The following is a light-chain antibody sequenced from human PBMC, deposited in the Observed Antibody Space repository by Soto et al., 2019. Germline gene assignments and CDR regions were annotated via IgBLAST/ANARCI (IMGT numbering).Light chain of an antibody. Sequence: QSALTQPASMSGSPGQSITISCSGSSSDVGGYNYVSWYQQHPGKAPKLMIFEVSNRPSGVSNRFSGSKSGNTASLTISGLQTEDEAYYYCTSYTNINGLLFGGGTKLTVL. CDR3: TSYTNINGLL. CDR2: EVS. CDR1: SSDVGGYNY. J-gene: IGLJ2*01. V-gene: IGLV2-14*01.